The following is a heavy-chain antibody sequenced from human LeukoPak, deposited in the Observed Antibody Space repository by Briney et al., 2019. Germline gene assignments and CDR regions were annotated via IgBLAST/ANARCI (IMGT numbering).Heavy chain of an antibody. Sequence: SETLSLTCAVYGGSFSGYYWSWIRQPPGKGLEWIGEINHSGSTNYNPSLKSRVTISVDTSKNQFSLKLSSVTAADTAVYYCAKIGNSGLLFDYWGQGTLVTVSS. J-gene: IGHJ4*02. CDR1: GGSFSGYY. D-gene: IGHD3-22*01. V-gene: IGHV4-34*01. CDR3: AKIGNSGLLFDY. CDR2: INHSGST.